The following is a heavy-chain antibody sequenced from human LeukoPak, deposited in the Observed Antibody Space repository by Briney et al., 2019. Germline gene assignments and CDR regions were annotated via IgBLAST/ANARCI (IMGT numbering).Heavy chain of an antibody. CDR1: GYTFTGYY. D-gene: IGHD3-10*01. Sequence: ASVKVSCKASGYTFTGYYMHWVRQAPGQGLEWMGWINPNSGGTNYAQKFQGRVTMTRDTSTSTVYMELSSLRSEDTAVYYCARYNMIGSNYYGSGSYFDYWGQGTLVTVSS. CDR2: INPNSGGT. J-gene: IGHJ4*02. CDR3: ARYNMIGSNYYGSGSYFDY. V-gene: IGHV1-2*02.